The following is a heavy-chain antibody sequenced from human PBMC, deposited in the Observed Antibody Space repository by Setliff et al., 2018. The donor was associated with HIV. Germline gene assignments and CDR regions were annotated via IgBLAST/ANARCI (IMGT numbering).Heavy chain of an antibody. Sequence: ASVKVSCKASGGSFSSFGINWVRQAPGQGLEWMGGVIPMYITVNYAQKFQGRVTITTDESTSTAYMELSGLRSEDTAVYYCAKDDYGDYGSSYYFGMDVWGQGTTVTVSS. V-gene: IGHV1-69*05. CDR3: AKDDYGDYGSSYYFGMDV. J-gene: IGHJ6*02. CDR2: VIPMYITV. D-gene: IGHD4-17*01. CDR1: GGSFSSFG.